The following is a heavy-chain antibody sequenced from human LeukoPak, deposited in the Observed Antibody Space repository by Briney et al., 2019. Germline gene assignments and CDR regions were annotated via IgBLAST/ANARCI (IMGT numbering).Heavy chain of an antibody. CDR1: GFTFSSYA. J-gene: IGHJ5*02. D-gene: IGHD2-15*01. V-gene: IGHV3-64D*06. CDR2: ISSVGEST. Sequence: GGSLRLSCSGSGFTFSSYAMHWVRQAPGKGLEHLSAISSVGESTYYADSVKGRFTISRDNSENTLYLQMTSLRADDTAVYYCARDRSGYCSGGSCYQGWFDPWGQGTLVTVSS. CDR3: ARDRSGYCSGGSCYQGWFDP.